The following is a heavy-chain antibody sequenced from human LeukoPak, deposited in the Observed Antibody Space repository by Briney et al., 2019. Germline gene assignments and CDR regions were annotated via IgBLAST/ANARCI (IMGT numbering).Heavy chain of an antibody. CDR2: IYYSGST. D-gene: IGHD6-19*01. CDR1: GGSISSYY. V-gene: IGHV4-59*08. Sequence: KPSETLSLTCTVSGGSISSYYWSWIRQPPGKGLEWIGYIYYSGSTNYNPSLKSRVTISVDTSKNQFSLKLSSVTAADTAVYYCARTVAAYFDLWGRGTLVTVSS. CDR3: ARTVAAYFDL. J-gene: IGHJ2*01.